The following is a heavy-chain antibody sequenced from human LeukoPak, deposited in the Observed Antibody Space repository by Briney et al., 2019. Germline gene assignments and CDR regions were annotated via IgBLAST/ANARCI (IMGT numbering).Heavy chain of an antibody. CDR2: INHSGST. CDR1: GGSFSGYY. V-gene: IGHV4-34*01. CDR3: ARRFAYFDWLPPAIAAAGFDY. Sequence: PSETLSLTCAVYGGSFSGYYWSWIRQPPGKGLEWIGEINHSGSTNYNPSLKSRVTISVDTSKNQFSLKLSSVTAADTAVYYCARRFAYFDWLPPAIAAAGFDYWGQGTLVTVSS. D-gene: IGHD3-9*01. J-gene: IGHJ4*02.